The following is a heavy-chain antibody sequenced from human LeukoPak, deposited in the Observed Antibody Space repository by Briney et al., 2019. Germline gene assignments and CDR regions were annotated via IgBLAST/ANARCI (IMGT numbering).Heavy chain of an antibody. CDR2: IYHSGST. CDR3: ARDEMQWLVPGDY. CDR1: GGSISSGYY. V-gene: IGHV4-38-2*02. J-gene: IGHJ4*02. D-gene: IGHD6-19*01. Sequence: PSETLSLTCTVSGGSISSGYYWGWIRQPPGKGLEWIGSIYHSGSTYYNPSLKSRVTISVDTSKNQFSLKLSSVTAADTAVYYCARDEMQWLVPGDYWGQGTLVTVSS.